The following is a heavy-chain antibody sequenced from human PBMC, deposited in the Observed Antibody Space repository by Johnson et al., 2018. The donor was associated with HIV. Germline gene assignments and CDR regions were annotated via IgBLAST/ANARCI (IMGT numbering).Heavy chain of an antibody. V-gene: IGHV3-30*02. CDR1: GFTFSSYG. Sequence: QVQLVESGGGVVQPGGSLTLSCAAYGFTFSSYGMHWVRQAPVKGMEWVGFIRFDGSDKFYADSVKGRVTISRDNSKNTLYLQMNSLRAEDTAVYYCAKGGATVITPRGEAFDIWGQGTMVTVSS. CDR2: IRFDGSDK. CDR3: AKGGATVITPRGEAFDI. J-gene: IGHJ3*02. D-gene: IGHD4-23*01.